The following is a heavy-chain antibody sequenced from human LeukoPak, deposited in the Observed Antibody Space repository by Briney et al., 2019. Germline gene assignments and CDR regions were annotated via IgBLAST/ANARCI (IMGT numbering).Heavy chain of an antibody. Sequence: ESGPTLVKPTQTRTLTCTFSGFSLTTSGVGVGWIRQPPGRALEWLALIYWDDDERYSPSLKSRLTITKDTSKNRVVLTITNMDPVDTATYYCAHITTVTCADYWGQGTLVTVSS. J-gene: IGHJ4*02. V-gene: IGHV2-5*02. CDR2: IYWDDDE. D-gene: IGHD4-11*01. CDR1: GFSLTTSGVG. CDR3: AHITTVTCADY.